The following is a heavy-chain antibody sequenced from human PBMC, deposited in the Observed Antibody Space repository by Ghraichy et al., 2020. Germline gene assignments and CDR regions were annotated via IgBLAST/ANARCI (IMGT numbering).Heavy chain of an antibody. Sequence: GGSLRLSCAASGFTFSSYAMSWVRQAPGKGLEWVSAISGSGGSTYYADSVKGRFTISRDNSKNTLYLQMNSLRAEDTAVYYCARRAYCGGDCYYNFDYWGQGTLVTVSS. J-gene: IGHJ4*02. V-gene: IGHV3-23*01. CDR3: ARRAYCGGDCYYNFDY. CDR2: ISGSGGST. CDR1: GFTFSSYA. D-gene: IGHD2-21*01.